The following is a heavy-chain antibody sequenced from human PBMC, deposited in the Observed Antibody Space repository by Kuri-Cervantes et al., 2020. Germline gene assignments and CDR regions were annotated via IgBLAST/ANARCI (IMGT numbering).Heavy chain of an antibody. D-gene: IGHD2-21*02. CDR3: AKDISQYCGGDCYPYGMDV. CDR1: GFTFSNAW. J-gene: IGHJ6*02. CDR2: IKSKTDGGTT. V-gene: IGHV3-15*01. Sequence: GGSLRLSCAASGFTFSNAWMSWVRQAPGKGLEWVGRIKSKTDGGTTDYAAPVKGRFTISRDDSKNTLYLQMNSLRAEDTAVYYCAKDISQYCGGDCYPYGMDVWGQGTTVTVSS.